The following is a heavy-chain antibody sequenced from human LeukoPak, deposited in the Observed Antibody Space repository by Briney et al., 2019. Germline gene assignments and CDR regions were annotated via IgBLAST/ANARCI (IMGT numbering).Heavy chain of an antibody. J-gene: IGHJ4*02. CDR2: ISSNGGST. CDR1: GFTFSSYA. D-gene: IGHD3-22*01. V-gene: IGHV3-64*01. CDR3: ARVADSSGYYSSDY. Sequence: GGSLRLSCAASGFTFSSYATHWVRQAPGKGLEYVSAISSNGGSTYYANSVKGRFTISRDNSKNTLYLQMGSLRAEDMAVYYCARVADSSGYYSSDYWGQGTLVTVSS.